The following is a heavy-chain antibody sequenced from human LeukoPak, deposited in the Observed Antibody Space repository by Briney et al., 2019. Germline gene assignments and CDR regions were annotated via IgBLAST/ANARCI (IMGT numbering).Heavy chain of an antibody. Sequence: GGSLRLSCAASGFTFSSYAMHWVRQAPGKGLEWVAVISYDGSNKYYADSVKGRFTISRDNSKNTLYLQMNSLRAEDTAVYYCARLTYYYDSSGYYFDYWGQGTLVTVSS. J-gene: IGHJ4*02. CDR3: ARLTYYYDSSGYYFDY. CDR2: ISYDGSNK. CDR1: GFTFSSYA. V-gene: IGHV3-30-3*01. D-gene: IGHD3-22*01.